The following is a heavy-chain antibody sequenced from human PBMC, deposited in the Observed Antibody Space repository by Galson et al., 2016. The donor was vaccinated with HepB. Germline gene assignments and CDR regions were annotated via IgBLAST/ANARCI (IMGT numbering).Heavy chain of an antibody. J-gene: IGHJ4*02. Sequence: SVKVSCKGSGYTFTSYGISWVRQAPGQGLEWMGWISAYNGDTNYAQKVQGRVTMTTDTSTSTAYMELRSLRSDDTAVYYCAREGVCSGGSCYSGFDYWGQGTLVTVSS. CDR1: GYTFTSYG. CDR2: ISAYNGDT. CDR3: AREGVCSGGSCYSGFDY. D-gene: IGHD2-15*01. V-gene: IGHV1-18*01.